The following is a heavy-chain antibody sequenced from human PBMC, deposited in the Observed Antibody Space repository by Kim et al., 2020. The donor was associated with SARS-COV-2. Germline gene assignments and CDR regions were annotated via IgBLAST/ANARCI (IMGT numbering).Heavy chain of an antibody. CDR2: ISGSGGST. CDR1: GFTFSSYA. CDR3: ARNTVSSIAVDKNWGSVVDY. Sequence: GGSLRLSCAASGFTFSSYAMSWVRQAPGKGLESVSAISGSGGSTYYADSVKGRFTISRDNSKNTLYLQMNSLRAEDTAVYYCARNTVSSIAVDKNWGSVVDYWGQGTLVTVSS. V-gene: IGHV3-23*01. D-gene: IGHD6-19*01. J-gene: IGHJ4*02.